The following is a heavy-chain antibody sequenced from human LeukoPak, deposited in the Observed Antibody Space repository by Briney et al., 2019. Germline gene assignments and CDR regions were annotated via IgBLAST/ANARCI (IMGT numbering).Heavy chain of an antibody. Sequence: GASVKVSCKASGYTFTGYYMHWVRQAPGQGLEWMGWINPNSGGTNYAQKFQGRVTMTRDTSISTAYMELSRLRSDDTAVYYCARDFGGVKIPGTGAFDIWGQGTMVTVSS. V-gene: IGHV1-2*02. CDR2: INPNSGGT. CDR1: GYTFTGYY. CDR3: ARDFGGVKIPGTGAFDI. J-gene: IGHJ3*02. D-gene: IGHD3-10*01.